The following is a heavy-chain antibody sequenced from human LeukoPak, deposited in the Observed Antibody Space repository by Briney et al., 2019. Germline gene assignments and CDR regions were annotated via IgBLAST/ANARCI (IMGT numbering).Heavy chain of an antibody. CDR2: INHSGST. D-gene: IGHD7-27*01. Sequence: SQTLSLTCAVYGGSFSGYYWSWIRQPPGKGLEWIGEINHSGSTNYNPSLKSRVTISVDTSKNQFSLKLSSVTAADTAVYYCARARPWGPSDYWGQGTLVTVSS. J-gene: IGHJ4*02. CDR1: GGSFSGYY. CDR3: ARARPWGPSDY. V-gene: IGHV4-34*01.